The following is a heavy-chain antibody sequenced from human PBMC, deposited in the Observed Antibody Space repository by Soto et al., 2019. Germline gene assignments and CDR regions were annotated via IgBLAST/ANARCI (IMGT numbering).Heavy chain of an antibody. J-gene: IGHJ6*02. D-gene: IGHD6-13*01. Sequence: ASVKVSCKVSGYTLSEFSTHCVRQAPGKGLEWMGGFDPEDGETIYAQKFQGRVTMTEDTSTDTAYMELSSPRSEDTAVYYCATDLISNSSSWLDYYYYGMDVWGQGTTVTVSS. CDR3: ATDLISNSSSWLDYYYYGMDV. CDR1: GYTLSEFS. CDR2: FDPEDGET. V-gene: IGHV1-24*01.